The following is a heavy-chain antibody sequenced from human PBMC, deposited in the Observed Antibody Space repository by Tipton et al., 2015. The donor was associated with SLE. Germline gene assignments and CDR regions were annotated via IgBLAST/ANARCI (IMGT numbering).Heavy chain of an antibody. CDR3: ARVGGKDY. J-gene: IGHJ4*02. V-gene: IGHV4-34*01. D-gene: IGHD4-23*01. CDR1: GGSFNDYY. Sequence: TLSLTCAVYGGSFNDYYWSWIRQPPGKGLDWIGEINHSGSTNYNPSLKSRVTISVDTSKNQFSLKLSSVTAADTAVYYCARVGGKDYWGQGTLVTVSS. CDR2: INHSGST.